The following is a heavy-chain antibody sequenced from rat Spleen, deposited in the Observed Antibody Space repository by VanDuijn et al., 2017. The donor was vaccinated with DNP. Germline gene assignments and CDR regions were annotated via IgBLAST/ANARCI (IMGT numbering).Heavy chain of an antibody. J-gene: IGHJ4*01. D-gene: IGHD1-2*01. CDR2: IWSGGST. V-gene: IGHV2-16*01. CDR3: ARSGYYYSGYIYAMDA. CDR1: GFSLSSYG. Sequence: QVQLKESGPGLVQPSQTLSLTCTVSGFSLSSYGVSWVRQPPGKGLEWIGAIWSGGSTDYNSALKSRLSISRDTSKSQVLLKMNSLQTEDTAMYFCARSGYYYSGYIYAMDAWGQGTSVTVSS.